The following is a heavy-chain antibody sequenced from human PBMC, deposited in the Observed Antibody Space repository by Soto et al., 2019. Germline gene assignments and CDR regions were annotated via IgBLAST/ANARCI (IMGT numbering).Heavy chain of an antibody. CDR1: GYSISSGYY. D-gene: IGHD1-26*01. CDR3: ASDIGIVGALMGAFAI. V-gene: IGHV4-38-2*01. J-gene: IGHJ3*02. CDR2: IYHSGST. Sequence: SETLSLTCAVSGYSISSGYYWGWIRQPPGKGLEWIGSIYHSGSTYYNPSLKSRVTISVDTSKNQFSLKLSSVTAADTAVYYCASDIGIVGALMGAFAIWGQGTM.